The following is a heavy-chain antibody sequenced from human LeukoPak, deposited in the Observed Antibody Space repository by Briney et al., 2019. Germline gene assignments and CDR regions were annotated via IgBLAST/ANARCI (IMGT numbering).Heavy chain of an antibody. CDR3: ARRPYYYGSGSYYYYYMDV. V-gene: IGHV4-61*02. CDR1: GGSISSGSYY. J-gene: IGHJ6*03. CDR2: IYTSGST. Sequence: SQTLSLTCTVSGGSISSGSYYWSWIRQPAGKGLEWIGRIYTSGSTTYNPSLKRRVTISVDTSKNQFSLKLISVTAADTAVYYCARRPYYYGSGSYYYYYMDVWGKGTTVTVSS. D-gene: IGHD3-10*01.